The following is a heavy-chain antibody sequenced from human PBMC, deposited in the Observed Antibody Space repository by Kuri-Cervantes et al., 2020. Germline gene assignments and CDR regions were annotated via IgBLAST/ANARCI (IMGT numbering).Heavy chain of an antibody. CDR3: AKDIEGGSGCLDY. J-gene: IGHJ4*02. CDR1: GFTFDDYT. D-gene: IGHD3-22*01. V-gene: IGHV3-43*01. Sequence: GESLKISCAASGFTFDDYTMHWVRQAPGKGLEWVSLISWDGGSTYYADSVKGRFTISRDNSKNSLYLQMNSLRTEDTALYYCAKDIEGGSGCLDYWGQGTLVTVSS. CDR2: ISWDGGST.